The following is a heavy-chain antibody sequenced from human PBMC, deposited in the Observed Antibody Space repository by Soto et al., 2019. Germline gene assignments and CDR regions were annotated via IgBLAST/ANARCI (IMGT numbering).Heavy chain of an antibody. Sequence: PRGSLRLSCAASGFTFSSYWMSWVRQAPGKGLEWVANIKQDGSEKYYVDSVKGRFTISRDNAKNSLYLQMNSLRAEDTAVYYWGSRTPGQQLVGATPNYGGKGPLV. V-gene: IGHV3-7*01. CDR2: IKQDGSEK. CDR1: GFTFSSYW. J-gene: IGHJ4*01. CDR3: GSRTPGQQLVGATPNY. D-gene: IGHD6-13*01.